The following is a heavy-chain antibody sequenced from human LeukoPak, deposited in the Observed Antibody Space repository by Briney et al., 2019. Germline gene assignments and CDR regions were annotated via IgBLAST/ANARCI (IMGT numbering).Heavy chain of an antibody. CDR2: INHSGST. Sequence: SETLSLTCAVYGGSFSGYYWSWIRQPPGKGLEWIGEINHSGSTNYNPSLKSRVTISVDTSKNQFSLKLSSVTAADTAVYYCARRLRLELQDRGNWFDPWGQGTLVTVSS. CDR3: ARRLRLELQDRGNWFDP. J-gene: IGHJ5*02. V-gene: IGHV4-34*01. D-gene: IGHD1-7*01. CDR1: GGSFSGYY.